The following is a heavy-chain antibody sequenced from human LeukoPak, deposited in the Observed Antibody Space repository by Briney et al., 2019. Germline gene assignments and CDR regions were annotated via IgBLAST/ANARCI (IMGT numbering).Heavy chain of an antibody. Sequence: SETLSLTCAVYGGSFSGYYWSWIRQPPRKGLEWIGEINHSGSTNYNPSLKSRVTISVDTSKNQFSLKLSSVTAADTAVYYCARAPYYDSSGPTDYWGQGTLVTVSS. CDR3: ARAPYYDSSGPTDY. CDR2: INHSGST. J-gene: IGHJ4*02. CDR1: GGSFSGYY. V-gene: IGHV4-34*01. D-gene: IGHD3-22*01.